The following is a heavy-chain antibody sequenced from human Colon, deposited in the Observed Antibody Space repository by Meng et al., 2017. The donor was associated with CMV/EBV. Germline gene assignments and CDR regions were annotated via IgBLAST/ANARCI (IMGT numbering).Heavy chain of an antibody. CDR1: GFTFSSYA. CDR2: IYRSGSST. V-gene: IGHV3-23*03. D-gene: IGHD3-10*01. Sequence: LVCAASGFTFSSYAMSWVRQAPGKGLGWISIIYRSGSSTYYADSVKGRFIISRDDSKNTVFLQMSSLRAEDTAVYYCAKGRGGLPSSWGQGALVTVSS. J-gene: IGHJ5*02. CDR3: AKGRGGLPSS.